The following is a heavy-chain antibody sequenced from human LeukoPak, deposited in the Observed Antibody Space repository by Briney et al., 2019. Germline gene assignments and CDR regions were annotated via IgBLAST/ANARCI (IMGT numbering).Heavy chain of an antibody. Sequence: ASVKVSCKASGYTFTSYYMHWVRQAPGQGLEWMGIINPSGGSTSYAQKFQGRVTMTRDTSTSTVYMELSSLRSEDTAVYYCASSKRSGIALGCFDYWGQGTLVTVSS. CDR3: ASSKRSGIALGCFDY. CDR1: GYTFTSYY. D-gene: IGHD2-15*01. V-gene: IGHV1-46*01. CDR2: INPSGGST. J-gene: IGHJ4*02.